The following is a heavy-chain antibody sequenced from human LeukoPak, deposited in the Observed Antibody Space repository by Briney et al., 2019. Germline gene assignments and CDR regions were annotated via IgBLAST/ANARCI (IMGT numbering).Heavy chain of an antibody. CDR3: AKDLSSAITSALVLDV. Sequence: GGSLRLSCTVSGFTFDDYAMHWVRHTPGKGLEWVAGITWNRDNIGYGDSVKGRFTISRDNVKSVLYLQMNSLGPEDTALYYCAKDLSSAITSALVLDVWGQGTTVIVS. CDR2: ITWNRDNI. CDR1: GFTFDDYA. J-gene: IGHJ6*02. D-gene: IGHD3-22*01. V-gene: IGHV3-9*01.